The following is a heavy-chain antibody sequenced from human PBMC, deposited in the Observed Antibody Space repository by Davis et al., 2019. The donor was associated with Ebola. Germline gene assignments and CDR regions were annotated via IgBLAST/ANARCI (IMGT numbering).Heavy chain of an antibody. V-gene: IGHV3-15*01. Sequence: GESLKISCTVSGFTFSDAWMSWVRQGPGKGLEWVGRIKSKIDGGTIDYTAPVRGRCTISRDDSKKSMYLQMNSLRTEDTAVYYCVTENWYRFESWGQGTLVTVSS. J-gene: IGHJ4*02. CDR1: GFTFSDAW. D-gene: IGHD1/OR15-1a*01. CDR2: IKSKIDGGTI. CDR3: VTENWYRFES.